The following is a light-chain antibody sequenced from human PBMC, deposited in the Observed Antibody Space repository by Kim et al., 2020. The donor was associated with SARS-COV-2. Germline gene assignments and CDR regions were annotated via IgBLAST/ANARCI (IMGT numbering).Light chain of an antibody. CDR2: GAS. CDR1: QSVNSN. V-gene: IGKV3-15*01. CDR3: QQHNSWWT. J-gene: IGKJ1*01. Sequence: SVSPGERATLSCRASQSVNSNLVWYQHKPGQAPRLLIYGASTRATGIPARFSGSGSGTEFTLTISSLQSEDFAVYYCQQHNSWWTFGQGTKVDIK.